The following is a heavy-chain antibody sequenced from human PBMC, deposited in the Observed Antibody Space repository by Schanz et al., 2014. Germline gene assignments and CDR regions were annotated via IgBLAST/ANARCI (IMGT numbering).Heavy chain of an antibody. Sequence: QVQLVESGGGVVQPGRSLRLSCAGSGFTFDNFGLHWVRQAPGKGLEWVAVIWYDGNNKYYADSVKGRFTISRDNSKNTLYLQMNSLRAEDTALYYCAKDPHRDYGGKPQAFDIWGQGTMVTVSS. CDR1: GFTFDNFG. D-gene: IGHD4-17*01. V-gene: IGHV3-33*06. J-gene: IGHJ3*02. CDR3: AKDPHRDYGGKPQAFDI. CDR2: IWYDGNNK.